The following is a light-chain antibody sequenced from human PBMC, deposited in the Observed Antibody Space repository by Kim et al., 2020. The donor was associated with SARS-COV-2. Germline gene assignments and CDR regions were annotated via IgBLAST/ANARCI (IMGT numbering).Light chain of an antibody. V-gene: IGKV1-5*01. J-gene: IGKJ2*01. CDR1: QTISKW. CDR2: DAS. Sequence: SSAVGDSVSSTCRDSQTISKWLACYQQKPGKAPKLLIYDASSVESGAPLRFRGSWSGTEFTLTISSLQPDDFVTYFCQQYRGYPYTFGQGTKLEIK. CDR3: QQYRGYPYT.